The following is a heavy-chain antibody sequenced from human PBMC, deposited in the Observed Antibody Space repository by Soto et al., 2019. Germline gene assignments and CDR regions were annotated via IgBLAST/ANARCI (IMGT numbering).Heavy chain of an antibody. CDR3: ARDDAFGNENAFDL. D-gene: IGHD1-1*01. Sequence: PGGSVRLSCAVSGFCFRTYGFHWVGQPPGKRLEWVAVISPKGLSDAVEGRFTISRDNSKDTLYLQMNNLRAEDTAVYYCARDDAFGNENAFDLWGQGTMVTVSS. V-gene: IGHV3-33*01. CDR1: GFCFRTYG. J-gene: IGHJ3*01. CDR2: ISPK.